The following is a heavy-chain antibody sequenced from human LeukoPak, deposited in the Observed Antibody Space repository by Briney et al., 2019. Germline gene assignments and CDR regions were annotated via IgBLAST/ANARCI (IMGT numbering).Heavy chain of an antibody. Sequence: SETLSLTCTVSGGSISSYYWNWIRQPPGKGLEWIGSIYYSGSTNYNPSLKSRVTMSVDTSKNQFSLKLSSVTAADTAVYCCAGFYDSSAYYGAFDIWGQGTMVTVSS. V-gene: IGHV4-59*01. CDR3: AGFYDSSAYYGAFDI. CDR2: IYYSGST. D-gene: IGHD3-22*01. CDR1: GGSISSYY. J-gene: IGHJ3*02.